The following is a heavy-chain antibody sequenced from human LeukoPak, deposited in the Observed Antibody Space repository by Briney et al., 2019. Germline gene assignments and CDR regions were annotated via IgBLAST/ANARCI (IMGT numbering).Heavy chain of an antibody. CDR3: AKGIYSSGWSYFDY. V-gene: IGHV3-23*01. D-gene: IGHD6-19*01. CDR1: GFTFSNSA. J-gene: IGHJ4*02. CDR2: LSGSGITT. Sequence: GGSLRLSCAAPGFTFSNSAMSWVRQAPGKGLEWVSTLSGSGITTYCADSVKGRFTISRDNSKNTLYLQMNSLRAEDTAVYYCAKGIYSSGWSYFDYWGQGTLVTVSS.